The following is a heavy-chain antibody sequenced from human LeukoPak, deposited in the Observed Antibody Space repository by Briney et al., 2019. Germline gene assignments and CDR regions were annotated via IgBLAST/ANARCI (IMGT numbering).Heavy chain of an antibody. J-gene: IGHJ4*02. CDR3: ARPIPYSSGWYLEN. V-gene: IGHV4-59*08. D-gene: IGHD6-19*01. CDR2: IYYSGST. Sequence: PSETLSLTCTVSGVSISSYYWSWIRQPPGKGLEWIGYIYYSGSTNYNPSLKSRVTISVDTSKNQFSLKLSSVTAADTAVYYCARPIPYSSGWYLENWGQGTLVTVSS. CDR1: GVSISSYY.